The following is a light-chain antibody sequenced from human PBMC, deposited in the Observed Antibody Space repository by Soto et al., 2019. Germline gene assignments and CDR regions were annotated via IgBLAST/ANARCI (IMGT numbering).Light chain of an antibody. V-gene: IGLV2-14*01. J-gene: IGLJ2*01. CDR3: SSYTSSSTVV. CDR2: DVS. CDR1: SSDVGGYNY. Sequence: QSALTQPASVSGSPGQSITISCTGTSSDVGGYNYVPWYQQHPGKAPKLMMYDVSNRPSGVSNRFSGSKSVNTASLPISGLQAEDEADYYCSSYTSSSTVVFGGGTKLTVL.